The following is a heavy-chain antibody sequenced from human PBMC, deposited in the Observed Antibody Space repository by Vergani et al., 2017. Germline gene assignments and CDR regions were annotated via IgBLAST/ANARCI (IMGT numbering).Heavy chain of an antibody. J-gene: IGHJ4*02. Sequence: QVQLQESGPGQVKPSQTLSLTCSVSGDSNNGGDYYWGWIRQSPGKGLEWLGYIYYSGITYYSPSLRARLSMSVDTSKNQFSLKLTSVTAADTAVYYCARARGYNYSSLHWGRGTLVTVTS. CDR2: IYYSGIT. CDR1: GDSNNGGDYY. D-gene: IGHD5-24*01. CDR3: ARARGYNYSSLH. V-gene: IGHV4-30-4*08.